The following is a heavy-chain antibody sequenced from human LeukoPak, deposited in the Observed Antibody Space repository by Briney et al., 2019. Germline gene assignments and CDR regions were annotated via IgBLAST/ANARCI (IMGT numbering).Heavy chain of an antibody. Sequence: PGGSLRLSCAASGLTLSSYAMHWVRQAPGKGLEWVPVISYDGSNKYYADSVKGRFTISRDNSKNTLYLQMNSLRAEDTAVYYCARVGSPWFGELLNWFDPWGQGTLVTVSS. J-gene: IGHJ5*02. CDR1: GLTLSSYA. CDR2: ISYDGSNK. CDR3: ARVGSPWFGELLNWFDP. D-gene: IGHD3-10*01. V-gene: IGHV3-30*04.